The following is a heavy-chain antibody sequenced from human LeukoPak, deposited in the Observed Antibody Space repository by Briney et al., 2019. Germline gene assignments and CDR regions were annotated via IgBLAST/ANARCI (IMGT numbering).Heavy chain of an antibody. J-gene: IGHJ6*04. CDR2: IWYDGSNK. Sequence: GGSLRLSCAASGFTFSSYGMHWVRQAPGKGLEWVAVIWYDGSNKYYADSVKGRFTISRDNSKNTLYLQMNSLRAEDTAVYYCARDSADWWGANYGMDVWGKGTTVTVSS. D-gene: IGHD2-8*02. CDR3: ARDSADWWGANYGMDV. V-gene: IGHV3-33*01. CDR1: GFTFSSYG.